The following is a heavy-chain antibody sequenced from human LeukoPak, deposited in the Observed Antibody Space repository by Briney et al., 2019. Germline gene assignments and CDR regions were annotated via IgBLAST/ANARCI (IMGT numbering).Heavy chain of an antibody. CDR1: GGSISSTTYY. D-gene: IGHD3-22*01. J-gene: IGHJ4*02. CDR2: IYYSGTT. V-gene: IGHV4-39*01. CDR3: ARQTYYYDSSGYYYMRFDY. Sequence: SEILSLTCTVSGGSISSTTYYWGWIRQPPRKGLEWIGTIYYSGTTYFNPSLKSRVTISVDTSKNQFSLELSSMTAADTAVYYCARQTYYYDSSGYYYMRFDYWGQGTLVTVSS.